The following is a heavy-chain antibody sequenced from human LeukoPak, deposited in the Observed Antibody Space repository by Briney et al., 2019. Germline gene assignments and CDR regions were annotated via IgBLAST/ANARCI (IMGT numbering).Heavy chain of an antibody. Sequence: PGGSLRLSCAASGFTFSSYGMHWVRQAPGKGLEWVAVIWYDGSNKYYADSVKGRFTISRDNSKNTLYLRMNSLRAEDTAVYYCARDITSGGWDSGYDSVGFDYYYGMDVWGQGTTVTVSS. CDR3: ARDITSGGWDSGYDSVGFDYYYGMDV. J-gene: IGHJ6*02. V-gene: IGHV3-33*01. D-gene: IGHD5-12*01. CDR1: GFTFSSYG. CDR2: IWYDGSNK.